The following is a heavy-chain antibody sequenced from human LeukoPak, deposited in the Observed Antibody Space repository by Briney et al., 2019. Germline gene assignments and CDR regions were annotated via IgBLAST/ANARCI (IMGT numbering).Heavy chain of an antibody. CDR2: IWSDGTNR. CDR1: GFIFSHHG. J-gene: IGHJ4*01. V-gene: IGHV3-33*01. Sequence: QPGGSLRLSCAASGFIFSHHGMHWVRQAPGKGLEWVAVIWSDGTNRFYADSVKGRFTISRDNSQNTVFLQMASLRVKDTAIYNCARDAQRGFDYSNSLKYWGHGTLVTVSS. D-gene: IGHD4-11*01. CDR3: ARDAQRGFDYSNSLKY.